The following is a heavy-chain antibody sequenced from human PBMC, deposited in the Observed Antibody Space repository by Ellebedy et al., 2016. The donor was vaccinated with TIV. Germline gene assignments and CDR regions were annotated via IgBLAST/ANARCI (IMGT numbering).Heavy chain of an antibody. CDR1: GFTFDDYA. J-gene: IGHJ6*02. V-gene: IGHV3-9*01. CDR3: AKDMVVGSWFHTYYYYYGMDV. Sequence: GGSLRLXXAASGFTFDDYAMHWVRQAPGKGLEWVSGISWNSGSIGYADSVKGRFTISRDNAKNSLYLQMNSLRAEDTALYYCAKDMVVGSWFHTYYYYYGMDVWGQGTTVTVSS. CDR2: ISWNSGSI. D-gene: IGHD6-13*01.